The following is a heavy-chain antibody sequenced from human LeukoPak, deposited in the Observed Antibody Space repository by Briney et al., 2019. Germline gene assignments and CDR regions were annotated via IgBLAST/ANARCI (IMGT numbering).Heavy chain of an antibody. V-gene: IGHV4-39*01. CDR3: ARLLKLTTPPGI. J-gene: IGHJ3*02. D-gene: IGHD4/OR15-4a*01. CDR2: IYYSGNT. CDR1: GGSISNSNYY. Sequence: KPAETLSLTCTVSGGSISNSNYYWGWIRQPPGKGLEWIVSIYYSGNTYYNPSLKSRVTISVDTSKNQFSLKLSSVTAADTAVYYCARLLKLTTPPGIWGQGTMVTVSS.